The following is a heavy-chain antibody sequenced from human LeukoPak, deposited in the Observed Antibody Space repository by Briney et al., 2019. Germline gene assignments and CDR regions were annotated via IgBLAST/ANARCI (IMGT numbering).Heavy chain of an antibody. V-gene: IGHV1-18*01. D-gene: IGHD6-13*01. Sequence: ASVKVSCKASGCTFTSYVISWVRQAPGQGLEWMGWISAYNGNTNYAQKLQGRVTMTADTSTSTAYMELRSLRSDDTAVYYCARGPSSSWEAEYFQHWGQGTLVTVSS. CDR1: GCTFTSYV. CDR3: ARGPSSSWEAEYFQH. J-gene: IGHJ1*01. CDR2: ISAYNGNT.